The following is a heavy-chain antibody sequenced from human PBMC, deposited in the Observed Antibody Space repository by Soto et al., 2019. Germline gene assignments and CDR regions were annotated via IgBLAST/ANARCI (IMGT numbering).Heavy chain of an antibody. V-gene: IGHV3-30-3*01. CDR2: ISSQGTNK. Sequence: QVQLVESGGGVVQPGRSLRLSCAASGFSFSSYDMHWVRQAPGKGLEWVAVISSQGTNKYSADSVKGRFTISRDNSKDTLSLEMNSPRADDTAVYYCYDFWRENWGQGTLVTVSS. D-gene: IGHD3-3*01. CDR3: YDFWREN. CDR1: GFSFSSYD. J-gene: IGHJ1*01.